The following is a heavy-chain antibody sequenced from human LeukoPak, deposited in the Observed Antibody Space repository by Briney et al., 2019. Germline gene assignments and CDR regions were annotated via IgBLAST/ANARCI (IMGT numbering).Heavy chain of an antibody. CDR2: IGKTSRDM. CDR3: VRGDNRDY. CDR1: GFSFSTST. D-gene: IGHD1-14*01. Sequence: GGSLRLSCAASGFSFSTSTMNWVRQAPGKGLEWISSIGKTSRDMYYADSVRGRFTISRDNAKNSPFLLMNSLRVEDTSVYYCVRGDNRDYWGQGTLVTVSS. J-gene: IGHJ4*02. V-gene: IGHV3-21*01.